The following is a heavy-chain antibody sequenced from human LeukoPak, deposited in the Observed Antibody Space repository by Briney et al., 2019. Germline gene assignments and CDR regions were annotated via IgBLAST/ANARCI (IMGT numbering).Heavy chain of an antibody. Sequence: PGGSLRLSCAASGFTVSSNYMTWVRQAPGKGLEWVSVIYSGGSTDYADSMKGRFTIARDNSRNTVHLQMNSLRVEDTAMYYCARVPYGGNSIGCWGQGTLVTVSS. CDR2: IYSGGST. D-gene: IGHD4-23*01. CDR1: GFTVSSNY. J-gene: IGHJ4*02. V-gene: IGHV3-66*01. CDR3: ARVPYGGNSIGC.